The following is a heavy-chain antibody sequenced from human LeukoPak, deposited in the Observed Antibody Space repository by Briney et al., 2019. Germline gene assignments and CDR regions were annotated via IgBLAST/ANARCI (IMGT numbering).Heavy chain of an antibody. Sequence: SETLSLTCTLSGGSISSSSYYWGWIRQPPGKGLEWIGSIYYSGSTYYNPSLKSRVTISVDTSKNQFSLKLSSVTAADTAVYYCAGIALTYGSGADHGAFDIWGQGTMVTVSS. CDR2: IYYSGST. CDR3: AGIALTYGSGADHGAFDI. CDR1: GGSISSSSYY. J-gene: IGHJ3*02. V-gene: IGHV4-39*07. D-gene: IGHD3-10*01.